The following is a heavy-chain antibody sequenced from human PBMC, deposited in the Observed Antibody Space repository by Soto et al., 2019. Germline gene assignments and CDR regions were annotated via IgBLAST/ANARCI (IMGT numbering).Heavy chain of an antibody. CDR1: GGSISSGDYY. CDR2: IYYSGST. J-gene: IGHJ6*02. Sequence: SETLSLTCTVSGGSISSGDYYWSWIRQPPGKGLEWIGYIYYSGSTYYNPSLKSRVTISVDTSKNQFSLKLSSVTAADTAVYYCARETLIVVVVGAGRDYRMDVWGQGTTVTVSS. CDR3: ARETLIVVVVGAGRDYRMDV. D-gene: IGHD2-15*01. V-gene: IGHV4-30-4*01.